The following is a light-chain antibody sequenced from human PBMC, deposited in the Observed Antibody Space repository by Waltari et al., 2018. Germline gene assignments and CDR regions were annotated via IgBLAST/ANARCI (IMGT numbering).Light chain of an antibody. J-gene: IGLJ3*02. CDR2: EVT. CDR1: STDVEGYDP. CDR3: SSYAGGSSLM. Sequence: QSALPQPPSASGSPGQSITISCTGISTDVEGYDPVSWYQQHPGKAPKLLIYEVTKRPSGVPDRFSGSKSDNTASLAVSGLQAEDEADYYCSSYAGGSSLMFGGGTKLTVL. V-gene: IGLV2-8*01.